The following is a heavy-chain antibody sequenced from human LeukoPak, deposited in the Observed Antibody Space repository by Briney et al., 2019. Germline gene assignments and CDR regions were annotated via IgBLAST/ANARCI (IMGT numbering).Heavy chain of an antibody. CDR3: VKGTYGSGKGGYYYYGMDV. J-gene: IGHJ6*02. V-gene: IGHV3-64D*06. CDR2: ISSNGGST. D-gene: IGHD3-10*01. Sequence: PGGSLRLSCSASGFTFSGYAMHWVRQAPGKGLEYVSAISSNGGSTYYADSVKGRFTISRDNSKNTLYLQMSSLRAEDTAVYYCVKGTYGSGKGGYYYYGMDVWGQGTTVTVSS. CDR1: GFTFSGYA.